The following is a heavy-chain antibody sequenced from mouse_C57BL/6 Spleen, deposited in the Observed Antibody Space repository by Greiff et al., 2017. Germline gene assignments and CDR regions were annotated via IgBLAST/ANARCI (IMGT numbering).Heavy chain of an antibody. CDR3: ARGYSNYLDY. V-gene: IGHV1-82*01. J-gene: IGHJ2*01. CDR1: GYAFSSSW. Sequence: QVQLQQSGPELVKPGASVKISCKASGYAFSSSWMNWLKQRPGKGLEWIGRIYPGDGDTNYNGKFKGKATLTADKSSSTAYMQLSSLTSEDSAVYFCARGYSNYLDYWGQGTTLTVSS. CDR2: IYPGDGDT. D-gene: IGHD2-5*01.